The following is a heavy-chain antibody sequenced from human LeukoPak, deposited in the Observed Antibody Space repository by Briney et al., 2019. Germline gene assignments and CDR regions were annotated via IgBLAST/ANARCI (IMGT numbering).Heavy chain of an antibody. J-gene: IGHJ4*02. D-gene: IGHD3-22*01. Sequence: GASVKVSCKASGYTFSSYGISWVRQAPGQGLEWMGWISGYNGNTNYAQKLQGRVTITTDESTSTAYMELSSLRSEDTAVYYCAGVLTYYDSSGYPTYYFDYWGQGTLVTVSS. CDR1: GYTFSSYG. CDR2: ISGYNGNT. V-gene: IGHV1-18*01. CDR3: AGVLTYYDSSGYPTYYFDY.